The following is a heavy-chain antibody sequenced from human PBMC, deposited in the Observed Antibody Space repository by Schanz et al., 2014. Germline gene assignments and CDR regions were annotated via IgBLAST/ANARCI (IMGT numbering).Heavy chain of an antibody. CDR3: ARLSVAGRPHVNYWYFDL. Sequence: QVQLLQSGAEVKKPGASMKVSCKASGYTFTTYYMLWVRQAPGQGLEWMGWISAYNGNTNYAQKLQGRVTMTTDTSTSTAYMELRSLRSDDTAVYYCARLSVAGRPHVNYWYFDLWGRGTLVTVSS. CDR1: GYTFTTYY. J-gene: IGHJ2*01. D-gene: IGHD6-19*01. V-gene: IGHV1-18*01. CDR2: ISAYNGNT.